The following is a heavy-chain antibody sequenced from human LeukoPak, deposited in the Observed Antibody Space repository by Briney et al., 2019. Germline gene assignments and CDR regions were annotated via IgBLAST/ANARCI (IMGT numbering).Heavy chain of an antibody. J-gene: IGHJ4*02. V-gene: IGHV3-21*06. CDR1: GFTFSTFG. CDR2: ISGSSSSI. D-gene: IGHD5-18*01. CDR3: ARGGYSYDY. Sequence: GGSLRLSCAASGFTFSTFGMNWVRQAPGKGLEWVSSISGSSSSIYYADSVKGRFTISRDNAKNSLYLQMNSLRAEDAAVYYCARGGYSYDYWGQGTLVTVSS.